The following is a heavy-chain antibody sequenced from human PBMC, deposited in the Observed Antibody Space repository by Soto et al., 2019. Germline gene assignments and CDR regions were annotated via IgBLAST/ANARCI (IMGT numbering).Heavy chain of an antibody. CDR1: GGSFSCYY. Sequence: SETLSLTCAVYGGSFSCYYWTWIRQPPGKGLEWIGEINDSGGTDYNPSLKSRVTISLDTSKNQLSLKLSSVTAADTAVYYCARGRKGFSSSCYVDWGQGTQVTVSS. J-gene: IGHJ4*02. V-gene: IGHV4-34*01. CDR3: ARGRKGFSSSCYVD. CDR2: INDSGGT. D-gene: IGHD6-13*01.